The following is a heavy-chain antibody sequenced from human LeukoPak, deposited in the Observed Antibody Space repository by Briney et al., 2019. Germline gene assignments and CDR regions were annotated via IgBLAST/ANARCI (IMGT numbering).Heavy chain of an antibody. D-gene: IGHD3-9*01. J-gene: IGHJ6*03. V-gene: IGHV4-34*01. Sequence: SETLSLTCAVYGGSFSAYYWSWIRQPPGKGLEWIGGINHSGSTNYNPSLKSRVTISVDTSKNQFSLKLSSVTAADTAVYYCARSGRIRYSTVPRYYYYMDVWGKGTTVTVSS. CDR3: ARSGRIRYSTVPRYYYYMDV. CDR1: GGSFSAYY. CDR2: INHSGST.